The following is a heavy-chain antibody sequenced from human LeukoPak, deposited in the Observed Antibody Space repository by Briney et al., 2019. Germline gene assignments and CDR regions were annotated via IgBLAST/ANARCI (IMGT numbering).Heavy chain of an antibody. CDR3: ARVRRYCSSTSCYWPAFDI. Sequence: SSETLSLTCAVYGGSFSGYYWSWIRQPPGKGLEWIGEINHSGSTNYNPSLKSRVTISVDTSKNQFSLKPSSVTAADTAVYYCARVRRYCSSTSCYWPAFDIWGQGTMVTVSS. D-gene: IGHD2-2*01. CDR2: INHSGST. V-gene: IGHV4-34*01. CDR1: GGSFSGYY. J-gene: IGHJ3*02.